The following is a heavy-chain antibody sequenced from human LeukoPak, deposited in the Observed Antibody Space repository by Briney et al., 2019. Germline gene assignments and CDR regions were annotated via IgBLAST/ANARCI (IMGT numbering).Heavy chain of an antibody. V-gene: IGHV3-53*01. J-gene: IGHJ5*02. D-gene: IGHD2-8*01. CDR3: ARDNVEGWFDP. Sequence: PGGSLRLSCAASGFTISSNYMSWVRQAPGKGLEWVSVIYSGGSTYYADSVKGRFTISRDNSKNTLYLQMNSLRAEDTAVYYCARDNVEGWFDPWGQGTLVTVSS. CDR2: IYSGGST. CDR1: GFTISSNY.